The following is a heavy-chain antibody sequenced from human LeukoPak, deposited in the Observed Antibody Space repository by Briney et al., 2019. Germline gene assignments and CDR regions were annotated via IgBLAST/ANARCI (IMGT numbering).Heavy chain of an antibody. D-gene: IGHD5-12*01. CDR3: AKEQNSGYDAVDAFDI. J-gene: IGHJ3*02. Sequence: GGSLRLSCAASGFTFSSYAMSWVRQAPGKGLEWVSAISGSGGSTYYADSVKGRFTISRDNSKNTLYLQMNSLRAEDTAVYYCAKEQNSGYDAVDAFDIWGQGTMVTVSS. V-gene: IGHV3-23*01. CDR2: ISGSGGST. CDR1: GFTFSSYA.